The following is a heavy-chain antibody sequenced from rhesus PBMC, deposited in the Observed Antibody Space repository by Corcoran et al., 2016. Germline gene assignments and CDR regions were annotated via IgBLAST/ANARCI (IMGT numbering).Heavy chain of an antibody. Sequence: QVQLQESGPGLVKPSETLSLTCAVSGGSIIDDYYWSWIRQPPGKGLEWIEYIYGNGGGTKSNAPLKKRVTISIETSKKQLSRTLSSETAADTAVYDCASSGMTKGSFDYWGQGVLVTVSS. J-gene: IGHJ4*01. CDR2: IYGNGGGT. CDR3: ASSGMTKGSFDY. D-gene: IGHD1-32*01. CDR1: GGSIIDDYY. V-gene: IGHV4-106*01.